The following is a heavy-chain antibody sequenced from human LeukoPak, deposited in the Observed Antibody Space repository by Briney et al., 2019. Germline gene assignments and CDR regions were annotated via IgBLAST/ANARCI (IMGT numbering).Heavy chain of an antibody. CDR3: ARAPTDPDAFDI. Sequence: ASVKLSCKASGYTFTSYYMHWVRQAPGRGLEWMGIINPSGGSTSYAQKFQGRVTMTRDTSTSTVYMELSSLRSEDTAVYYCARAPTDPDAFDIWRQGTMVTVSS. CDR1: GYTFTSYY. CDR2: INPSGGST. V-gene: IGHV1-46*01. J-gene: IGHJ3*02.